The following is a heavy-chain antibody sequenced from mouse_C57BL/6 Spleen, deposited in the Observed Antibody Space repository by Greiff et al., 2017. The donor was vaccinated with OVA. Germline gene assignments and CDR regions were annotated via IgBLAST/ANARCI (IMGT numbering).Heavy chain of an antibody. Sequence: EVKVVESGGDLVKPGGSLKLSCAASGFTFSSYGMSWVRQTPDKRLEWVATISSGGSYTYYPDSVKGRFTISRDNAKNTLYLQMSSLKSEDTAMYYCARQVYGSSYWYFDVWGTGTTVTVSS. D-gene: IGHD1-1*01. CDR3: ARQVYGSSYWYFDV. J-gene: IGHJ1*03. CDR1: GFTFSSYG. V-gene: IGHV5-6*01. CDR2: ISSGGSYT.